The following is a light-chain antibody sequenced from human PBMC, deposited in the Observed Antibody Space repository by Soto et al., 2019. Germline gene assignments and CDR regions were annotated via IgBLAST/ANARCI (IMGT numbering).Light chain of an antibody. CDR2: TAS. V-gene: IGKV1-12*01. CDR1: QDISSW. J-gene: IGKJ4*01. Sequence: DIQMTQSPSSVSASVGDRVTITCRASQDISSWLAWFQQKPGEAPRLLIYTASTLHSGVPSRFSGSGSGTDFTLTISSLQPEDFATYYCQQGNSFPLTFGGGPRWRS. CDR3: QQGNSFPLT.